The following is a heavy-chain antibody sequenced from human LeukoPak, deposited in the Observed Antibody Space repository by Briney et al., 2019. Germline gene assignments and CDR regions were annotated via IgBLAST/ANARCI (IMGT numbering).Heavy chain of an antibody. J-gene: IGHJ4*02. V-gene: IGHV3-23*01. Sequence: PGGSLRLSCAASGFTFSSYAMSWVRQAPGEGLEWVSAISGSGGSTYYADSVKGRFTISRDNSKNTLYLQMNSLRAEDTAVYYCAKVGSGFWYFDYWGQGTLVTVSS. D-gene: IGHD5-12*01. CDR1: GFTFSSYA. CDR3: AKVGSGFWYFDY. CDR2: ISGSGGST.